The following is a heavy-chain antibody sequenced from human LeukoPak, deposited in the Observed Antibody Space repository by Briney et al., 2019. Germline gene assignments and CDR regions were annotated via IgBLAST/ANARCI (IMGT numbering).Heavy chain of an antibody. D-gene: IGHD2-2*01. Sequence: ASVKVSCKASGYTFTGYYMHWVRQAPGQGLEWMGWINPNSGGTNYAQKFQGWVTMTRDTSISTAYMELSGLRSDDTAVYYCAREKLSLDCSSTSCYGALGYGTDVWGQGTTVTVSS. CDR3: AREKLSLDCSSTSCYGALGYGTDV. J-gene: IGHJ6*02. CDR2: INPNSGGT. V-gene: IGHV1-2*04. CDR1: GYTFTGYY.